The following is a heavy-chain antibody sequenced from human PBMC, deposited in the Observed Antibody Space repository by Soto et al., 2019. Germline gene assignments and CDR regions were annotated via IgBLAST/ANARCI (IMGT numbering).Heavy chain of an antibody. CDR3: ARPLHYYDGSGYSAY. V-gene: IGHV3-21*01. Sequence: EVQLVGSGGGLVKPGGALKLSCAASGFTFSSYAMNWVRQAPGKGLEWVSSISSSSTYIYYADSVKGRFTISRDNANNSLYLQMNSLRAEDTAVYYCARPLHYYDGSGYSAYWGQGTLVTVSS. D-gene: IGHD3-22*01. CDR2: ISSSSTYI. CDR1: GFTFSSYA. J-gene: IGHJ4*02.